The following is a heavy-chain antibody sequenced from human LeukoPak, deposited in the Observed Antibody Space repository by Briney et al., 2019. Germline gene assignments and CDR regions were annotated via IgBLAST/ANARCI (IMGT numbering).Heavy chain of an antibody. Sequence: GASVRVSCKASGYTFTGYYMHWVRQAPGQGLEWMGRINPNSGGTNYAQKFQGRVTMTRDTSISTAYMELSRLRSDDTAVYYCARPYSSSAFDYWGQGTLVTVSS. CDR2: INPNSGGT. V-gene: IGHV1-2*06. J-gene: IGHJ4*02. CDR3: ARPYSSSAFDY. CDR1: GYTFTGYY. D-gene: IGHD6-6*01.